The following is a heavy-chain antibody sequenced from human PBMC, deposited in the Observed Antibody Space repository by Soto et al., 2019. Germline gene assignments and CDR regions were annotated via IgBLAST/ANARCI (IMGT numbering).Heavy chain of an antibody. CDR2: ISYDGSNK. D-gene: IGHD3-10*01. CDR3: AKDNRWRPYYYGSGSYSGDAFDI. J-gene: IGHJ3*02. CDR1: GVTFSSYG. Sequence: PGGSLRLSCAASGVTFSSYGMHWVRQAPGKGLEWVAVISYDGSNKYYADSVKGRFTISRDNSKNTLYLQMNSLRAEDTAVYYCAKDNRWRPYYYGSGSYSGDAFDIWGQGTMVTVSS. V-gene: IGHV3-30*18.